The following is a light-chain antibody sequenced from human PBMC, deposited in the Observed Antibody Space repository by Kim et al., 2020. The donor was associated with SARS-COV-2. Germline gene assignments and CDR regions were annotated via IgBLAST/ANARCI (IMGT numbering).Light chain of an antibody. CDR2: YDS. J-gene: IGLJ3*02. CDR3: QVWDSSSDHPV. V-gene: IGLV3-21*04. CDR1: NIGSKS. Sequence: SSSLTHPPSVSVAPGKTARITCGGNNIGSKSVHWYQQKPGQAPVLVIYYDSDRPSGIPERFSGSNSGNTATLTISRVEAGDEADYYCQVWDSSSDHPVFGGGTQLTVL.